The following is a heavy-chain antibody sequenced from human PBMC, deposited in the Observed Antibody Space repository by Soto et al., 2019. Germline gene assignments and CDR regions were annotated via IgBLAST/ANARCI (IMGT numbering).Heavy chain of an antibody. J-gene: IGHJ1*01. Sequence: QVQLVQSGAEVKKPGASVKVSCKASGYTFSNYGISWERQAPGQGPEWMGWISGYNGNTNYAQTLQGRVTMTTDTSTSTAYMEVRSLRYDDTAVYYCARGSSSWSAEYYQHWGQGTLVIVSS. D-gene: IGHD6-13*01. V-gene: IGHV1-18*01. CDR2: ISGYNGNT. CDR1: GYTFSNYG. CDR3: ARGSSSWSAEYYQH.